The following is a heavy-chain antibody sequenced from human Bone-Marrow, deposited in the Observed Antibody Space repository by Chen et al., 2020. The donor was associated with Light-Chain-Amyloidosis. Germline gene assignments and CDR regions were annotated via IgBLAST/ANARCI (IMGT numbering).Heavy chain of an antibody. CDR1: GCNFSSCG. CDR2: VRGSTVST. D-gene: IGHD3-10*01. V-gene: IGHV3-23*04. CDR3: TGTGGYFDF. J-gene: IGHJ4*02. Sequence: EVQLVESGGGLEQPGGSLRLSCATSGCNFSSCGMSWVRPAPGKGLEWVSIVRGSTVSTYYAGVLKGRFFISRDNSKSGLYLKMKRIRAGDPGVYFCTGTGGYFDFWGQGSLGTVSS.